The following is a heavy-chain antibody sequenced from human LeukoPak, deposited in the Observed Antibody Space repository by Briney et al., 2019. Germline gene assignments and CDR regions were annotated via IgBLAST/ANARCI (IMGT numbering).Heavy chain of an antibody. D-gene: IGHD6-19*01. CDR3: AREGQYYFDY. V-gene: IGHV3-48*01. Sequence: GGSLRLSCAASGFTFSSYCMMWVRQAPGKGLEWVSYISSSSTTIHYADSVKGRFTISRDNAKNSLYLQMNSLRAEDTAVYYCAREGQYYFDYWGQGTLVTVSS. CDR1: GFTFSSYC. J-gene: IGHJ4*02. CDR2: ISSSSTTI.